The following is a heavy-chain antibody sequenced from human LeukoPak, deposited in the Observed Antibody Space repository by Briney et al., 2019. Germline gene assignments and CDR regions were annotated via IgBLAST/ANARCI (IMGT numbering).Heavy chain of an antibody. CDR2: IYYSGRP. CDR1: GGSISSYY. V-gene: IGHV4-59*08. J-gene: IGHJ4*02. D-gene: IGHD2/OR15-2a*01. CDR3: ARHHGGFRY. Sequence: SGTLSLTCTVSGGSISSYYRSWVRQPPGKGLEWNGYIYYSGRPNYNPSPKSRVTISVDTSKKPSSLKLSSVTAAETAVYYFARHHGGFRYWGEGTLVSVSS.